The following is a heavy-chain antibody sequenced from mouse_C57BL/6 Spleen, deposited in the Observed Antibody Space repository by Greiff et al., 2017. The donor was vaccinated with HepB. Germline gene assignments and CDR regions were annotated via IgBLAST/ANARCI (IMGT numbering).Heavy chain of an antibody. CDR3: ARGLRVRGYFDY. Sequence: VQLQQPGAELVRPGSSVKLSCKASGYTFTSYWMHWVKQRPIKGLEWIGNIDPSDSETHYNQKFKDKATLTVDKSSSTAYMQLSSLTSEDSAVYYCARGLRVRGYFDYWGQGTTLTVSS. D-gene: IGHD2-4*01. J-gene: IGHJ2*01. CDR2: IDPSDSET. V-gene: IGHV1-52*01. CDR1: GYTFTSYW.